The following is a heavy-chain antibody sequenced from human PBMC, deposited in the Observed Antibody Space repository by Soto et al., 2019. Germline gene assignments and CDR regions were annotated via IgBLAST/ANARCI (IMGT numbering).Heavy chain of an antibody. CDR1: GFDFSNYA. D-gene: IGHD2-8*01. Sequence: GWSLRLSCSASGFDFSNYAMHWVRQTPEKGLQYISAINDVGDTIYYTHSVEGRFTISRDNSKNTLYLQMTSLRPEDTAVYHCRQGRCRYNTCYTVPLAFWRQRILGTVS. J-gene: IGHJ4*02. CDR2: INDVGDTI. CDR3: RQGRCRYNTCYTVPLAF. V-gene: IGHV3-64D*06.